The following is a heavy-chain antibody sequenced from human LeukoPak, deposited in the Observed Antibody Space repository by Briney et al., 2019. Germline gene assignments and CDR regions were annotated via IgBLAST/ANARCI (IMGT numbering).Heavy chain of an antibody. D-gene: IGHD3-9*01. CDR1: GFTFSNNW. Sequence: GGSLRLSCAASGFTFSNNWMSWVRQAPGKGLEWVANIKQDGSEKYYVDSVKGRFTISRDNAKNSLYLQMNSLRAEDTAVYYCARVDYDILTGYYRDYFDYWGQGTLVTVSS. V-gene: IGHV3-7*01. J-gene: IGHJ4*02. CDR3: ARVDYDILTGYYRDYFDY. CDR2: IKQDGSEK.